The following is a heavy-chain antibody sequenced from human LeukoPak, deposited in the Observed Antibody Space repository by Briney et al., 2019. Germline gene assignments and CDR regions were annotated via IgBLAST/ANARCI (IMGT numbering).Heavy chain of an antibody. Sequence: GGSLRLSCAAPGFTFSSYAMTWVRQAPGKGLEWLSGISGSGGTTYYADSVKGRFTISRDNSKNTLSLQMNSLRAADTAVYYCGKVVWTVSGPTDYWGQGTLVAVSS. CDR2: ISGSGGTT. CDR1: GFTFSSYA. J-gene: IGHJ4*01. CDR3: GKVVWTVSGPTDY. D-gene: IGHD1-1*01. V-gene: IGHV3-23*01.